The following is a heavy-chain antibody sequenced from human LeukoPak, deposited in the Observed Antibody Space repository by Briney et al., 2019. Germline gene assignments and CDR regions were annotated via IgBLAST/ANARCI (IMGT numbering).Heavy chain of an antibody. V-gene: IGHV4-61*02. J-gene: IGHJ4*02. Sequence: PSQTLSLTCTVSGGSISSGSYYWSWIRPPAGKGLEWIGRIYTSGSTNYNPSLKSRVTISVDTSKNQFSLKLSSVTAADTAVYYCAREPIYYYGSGSYPQSDYWGQGTLVTVSS. CDR3: AREPIYYYGSGSYPQSDY. CDR1: GGSISSGSYY. CDR2: IYTSGST. D-gene: IGHD3-10*01.